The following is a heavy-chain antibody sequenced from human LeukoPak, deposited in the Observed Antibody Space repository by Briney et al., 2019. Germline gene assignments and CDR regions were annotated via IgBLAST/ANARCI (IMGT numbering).Heavy chain of an antibody. D-gene: IGHD3-10*01. CDR2: IRSKGYGGTT. J-gene: IGHJ4*02. CDR1: GFTLGDHA. V-gene: IGHV3-49*04. CDR3: TRVRSGNDFDY. Sequence: GRSLRLSCSASGFTLGDHAMSRVRQAPGKGLEWVGFIRSKGYGGTTEYAASVEGRFSLSRDDSKSFVYLQMSSLKTEDTAVYYCTRVRSGNDFDYWGQGTLVTVSS.